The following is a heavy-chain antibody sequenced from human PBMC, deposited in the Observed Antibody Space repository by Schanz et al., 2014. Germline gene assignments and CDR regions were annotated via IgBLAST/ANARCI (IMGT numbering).Heavy chain of an antibody. Sequence: QVHLVQSGAEVKKPGASVKVSCKASGYNITSNDVTWVRQATGQGLEWMGWMNPNSGNTGYAQKFRGRVTMTRNTSMSTAYIELHILTSEDTAVYYCARGRTFDYWGQGTLATVSS. CDR2: MNPNSGNT. CDR1: GYNITSND. J-gene: IGHJ4*02. CDR3: ARGRTFDY. V-gene: IGHV1-8*01.